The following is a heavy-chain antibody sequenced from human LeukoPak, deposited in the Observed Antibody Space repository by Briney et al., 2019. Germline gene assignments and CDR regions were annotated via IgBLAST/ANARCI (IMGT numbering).Heavy chain of an antibody. CDR3: TTSIVGGSDFDY. CDR1: GFTFSNAW. V-gene: IGHV3-15*01. Sequence: GGSLRLSCAASGFTFSNAWMTWVRQAPGKGLEWVGRIKSKVHGGTTDYAAPVKGRFTISRDDSKNTLHLQMNSLKTEDTAVYYCTTSIVGGSDFDYWGQGTLVSVSS. CDR2: IKSKVHGGTT. D-gene: IGHD1-26*01. J-gene: IGHJ4*02.